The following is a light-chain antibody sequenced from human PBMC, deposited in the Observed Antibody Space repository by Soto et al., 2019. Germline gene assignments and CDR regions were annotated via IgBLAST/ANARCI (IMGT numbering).Light chain of an antibody. CDR2: DAS. CDR1: QSVSSY. V-gene: IGKV3-11*01. J-gene: IGKJ5*01. Sequence: SPATLSLSPGERATLSCRSSQSVSSYLAWYQQKPGRAPRLLIYDASNRATGIPARFSGSGSGTDFTLTISSLEPEDFAVYNCQQRSNWPPITFGQATRLEIK. CDR3: QQRSNWPPIT.